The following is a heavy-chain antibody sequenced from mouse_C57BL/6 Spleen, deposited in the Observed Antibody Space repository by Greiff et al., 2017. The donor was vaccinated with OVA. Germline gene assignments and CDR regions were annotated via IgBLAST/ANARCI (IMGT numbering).Heavy chain of an antibody. Sequence: EVNVVESGPGLAKPSQTLSLTCSVTGYSITSDYWNWIRKFPGNKLEYMGYISYSGSTYYNPSLKSRISITRDTSKNQYYLQLNSVTTEDTATYYWARYYYGRDWYFDVWGTGTTVTVSS. V-gene: IGHV3-8*01. J-gene: IGHJ1*03. CDR2: ISYSGST. CDR3: ARYYYGRDWYFDV. D-gene: IGHD1-1*01. CDR1: GYSITSDY.